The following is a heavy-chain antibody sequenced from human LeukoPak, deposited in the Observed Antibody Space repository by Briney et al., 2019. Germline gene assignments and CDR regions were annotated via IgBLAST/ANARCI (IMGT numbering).Heavy chain of an antibody. J-gene: IGHJ4*02. CDR1: GGTFSSYA. CDR2: IIPIFGTA. D-gene: IGHD1/OR15-1a*01. CDR3: ATYADWNTSFDY. V-gene: IGHV1-69*13. Sequence: SVKVSCKASGGTFSSYAISWVRQAPGQGLEWMGGIIPIFGTANYAQKFQGRVTITADESTSTAYMELSSLRSEDTAVYYCATYADWNTSFDYWGQGPLVTVSS.